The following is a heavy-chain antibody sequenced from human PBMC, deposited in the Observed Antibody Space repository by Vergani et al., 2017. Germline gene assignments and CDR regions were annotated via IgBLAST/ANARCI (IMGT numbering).Heavy chain of an antibody. D-gene: IGHD5-12*01. CDR3: AKSNPRNSGYHDLDYYHAMDV. J-gene: IGHJ6*02. V-gene: IGHV3-23*01. CDR2: ISGSGGSI. CDR1: GFTFNHYA. Sequence: EVPLLESGGHLVQPGGSLRLSCAASGFTFNHYAMNWVRQAPGKGLVWVSGISGSGGSIYYAGSVKGRFTISRDSYKNTLYLQMNSLSAGDTAVYYCAKSNPRNSGYHDLDYYHAMDVWGQGTTFTVSS.